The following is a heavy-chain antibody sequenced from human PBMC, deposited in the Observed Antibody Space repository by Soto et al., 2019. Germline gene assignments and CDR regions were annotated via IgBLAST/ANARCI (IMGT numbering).Heavy chain of an antibody. V-gene: IGHV4-39*01. Sequence: QLQLQESGPGLVKPSETLSLTCTVSGDSISSSSSYWGWIRQPPGKGLEWIGTIYYSGNTYYNPSLMRLFTISVDTSKNHFSLKLSSVTAADTAVYYCARHVIMDWFDPWGQGTLVTVSS. CDR3: ARHVIMDWFDP. CDR2: IYYSGNT. CDR1: GDSISSSSSY. D-gene: IGHD3-16*01. J-gene: IGHJ5*02.